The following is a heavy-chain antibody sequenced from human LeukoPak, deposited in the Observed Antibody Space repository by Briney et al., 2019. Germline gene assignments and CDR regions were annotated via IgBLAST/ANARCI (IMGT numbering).Heavy chain of an antibody. CDR3: SKDIPVRGVIIGFSDY. J-gene: IGHJ4*02. V-gene: IGHV3-9*01. D-gene: IGHD3-10*01. CDR2: IRWNRGSR. CDR1: GFPFCYYA. Sequence: GSSLRLSCAASGFPFCYYAMHCVRPATGKGLEWVSGIRWNRGSRGYADSVKGQFSISRDNAKNSLYLQMNSLIAEDTALYYGSKDIPVRGVIIGFSDYWGQGTLVTVSS.